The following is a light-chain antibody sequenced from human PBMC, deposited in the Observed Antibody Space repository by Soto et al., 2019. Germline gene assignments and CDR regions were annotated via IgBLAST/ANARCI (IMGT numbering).Light chain of an antibody. Sequence: QSVLTQSPSASGTPGQRVSISCSGSSSNIGSNTVSWYQHVPGTAPKLLIYSNDQRPSAVPGRFSGSKSGSSASLAISGLQSEDEAYYYCATWDDSLSGVVFGGGTKVTVL. CDR3: ATWDDSLSGVV. V-gene: IGLV1-44*01. CDR1: SSNIGSNT. J-gene: IGLJ2*01. CDR2: SND.